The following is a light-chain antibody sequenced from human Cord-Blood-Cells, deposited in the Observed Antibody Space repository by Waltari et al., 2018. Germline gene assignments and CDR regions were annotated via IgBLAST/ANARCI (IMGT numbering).Light chain of an antibody. CDR1: QSISSY. V-gene: IGKV1-39*01. CDR2: AAS. Sequence: DIQITQSPSSLSASVVDRVTITCRASQSISSYLNWYQQKPGKAPKLLIYAASSLQSGVPSRFSGSGSGTDFTLTISSLQPEDFATYYCQQSYSTPRALTFGGGTKVEIK. J-gene: IGKJ4*01. CDR3: QQSYSTPRALT.